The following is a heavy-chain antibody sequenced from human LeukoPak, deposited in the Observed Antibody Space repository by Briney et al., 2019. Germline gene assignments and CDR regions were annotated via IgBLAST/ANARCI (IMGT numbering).Heavy chain of an antibody. J-gene: IGHJ4*02. CDR3: ARIRAAMDPYDY. Sequence: ASVKVSCKASGGTFSSYVISWVRQAPGQGLEWMGGIIPILGIANYAQKFQGRVTITADKSTSTAYMELSSLRSEDTAVYYCARIRAAMDPYDYWGQGTRVTVSS. CDR1: GGTFSSYV. V-gene: IGHV1-69*04. CDR2: IIPILGIA. D-gene: IGHD5-18*01.